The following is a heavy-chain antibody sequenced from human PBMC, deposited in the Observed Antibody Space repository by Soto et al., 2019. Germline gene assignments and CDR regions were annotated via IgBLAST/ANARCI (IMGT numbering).Heavy chain of an antibody. CDR1: AFTFSDYA. Sequence: GWSLRLSCAASAFTFSDYAMGWVRQAPGKGLEWVATITSSGRSTYYADSVKGRFTISRDNSKNTLFLQMSSLRADDTAIFYCAKAPTRQWLVSFWFDVWGKGTPVTVXS. V-gene: IGHV3-23*01. J-gene: IGHJ5*02. CDR2: ITSSGRST. D-gene: IGHD6-19*01. CDR3: AKAPTRQWLVSFWFDV.